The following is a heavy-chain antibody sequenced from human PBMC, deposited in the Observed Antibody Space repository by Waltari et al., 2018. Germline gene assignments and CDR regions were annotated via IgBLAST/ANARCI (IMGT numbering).Heavy chain of an antibody. Sequence: EVQLVESRGVLVQPGGSLRLSCAASGFTVSSNEMSWVRQVRGKGLEWVSSISGGSTYDADSRKGRFTISRDNSKNTLHLQMNSLRAEDTAVYYCARDLNRGTCYWGQGTLVTVSS. J-gene: IGHJ4*02. CDR2: ISGGST. CDR3: ARDLNRGTCY. V-gene: IGHV3-66*01. CDR1: GFTVSSNE.